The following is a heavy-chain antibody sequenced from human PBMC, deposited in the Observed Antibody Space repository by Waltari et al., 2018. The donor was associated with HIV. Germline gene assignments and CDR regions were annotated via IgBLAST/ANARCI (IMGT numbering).Heavy chain of an antibody. V-gene: IGHV3-15*01. J-gene: IGHJ4*02. CDR1: GFTLNSVW. CDR2: IKTKGDGGAT. Sequence: EVQLVESGGDLLKPGGCLRLSCAASGFTLNSVWMSWARQAPGKGREWVGRIKTKGDGGATDYAAAVKGRFTISRDDSKNTVYLQMNSLKIEDTAVYYCTSEEDYGSGSHFDYWGQGTLVTVSS. CDR3: TSEEDYGSGSHFDY. D-gene: IGHD3-10*01.